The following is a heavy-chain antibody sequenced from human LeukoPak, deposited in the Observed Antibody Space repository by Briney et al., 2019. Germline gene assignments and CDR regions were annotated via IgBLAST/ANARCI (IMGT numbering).Heavy chain of an antibody. Sequence: PGGSLRLSCAASGFTFSSYGMHWVRQAPGKGLEWVAFIRYDGSNKYYADSVKGRFTISRDNSKNTLYLQMNSLRAEDTAVYYCAKDFYRDSSGHPSYYYYMDVWGKGTTVTISS. CDR2: IRYDGSNK. V-gene: IGHV3-30*02. CDR3: AKDFYRDSSGHPSYYYYMDV. J-gene: IGHJ6*03. CDR1: GFTFSSYG. D-gene: IGHD3-22*01.